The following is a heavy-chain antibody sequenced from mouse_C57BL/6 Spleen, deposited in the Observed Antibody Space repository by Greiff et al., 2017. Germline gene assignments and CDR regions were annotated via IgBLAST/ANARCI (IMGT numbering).Heavy chain of an antibody. J-gene: IGHJ3*01. Sequence: VQLQQSDAELVKPGASVKISCKVSGYTFTDHTIHWMKQRPEQGLEWIGYIFPRDGSTKYNEKFKGKATLTADKSSSTAYMQLNSLTSEDSAVYCCARTYYYGSSYGAWFAYWGQGTLVTVSA. CDR1: GYTFTDHT. D-gene: IGHD1-1*01. CDR3: ARTYYYGSSYGAWFAY. CDR2: IFPRDGST. V-gene: IGHV1-78*01.